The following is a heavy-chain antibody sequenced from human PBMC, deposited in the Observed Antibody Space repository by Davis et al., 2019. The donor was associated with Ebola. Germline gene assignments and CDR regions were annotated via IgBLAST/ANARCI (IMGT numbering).Heavy chain of an antibody. CDR2: INPNSGGT. CDR3: ARCALRASCLRIDY. J-gene: IGHJ4*02. CDR1: GYTFTSYY. V-gene: IGHV1-2*02. D-gene: IGHD5/OR15-5a*01. Sequence: ASVKVSCKASGYTFTSYYMHWVRQAPGQGLEWMGWINPNSGGTNYAQKFQGRVTMTRDTSISTAYMELSRLRSDDTAVYYCARCALRASCLRIDYWGQGTLVTVSS.